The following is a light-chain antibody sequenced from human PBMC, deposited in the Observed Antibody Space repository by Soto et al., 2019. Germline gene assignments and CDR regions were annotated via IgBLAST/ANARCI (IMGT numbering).Light chain of an antibody. Sequence: QPVLTQPPSVSGAPGQRVTISCTGSSSSIGAGYDVHWYQQLPGAAPKLLIYGNTNRPSGVADRFSGSKSGTSASLAITGLQAEDEADYFCQSYDSSLSGHVVFGGGTQLTVL. CDR1: SSSIGAGYD. CDR2: GNT. CDR3: QSYDSSLSGHVV. J-gene: IGLJ2*01. V-gene: IGLV1-40*01.